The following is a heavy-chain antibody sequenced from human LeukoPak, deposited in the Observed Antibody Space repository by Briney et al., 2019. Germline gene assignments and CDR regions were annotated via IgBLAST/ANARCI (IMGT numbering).Heavy chain of an antibody. J-gene: IGHJ4*02. CDR2: IWHDGSHK. D-gene: IGHD2-2*01. CDR3: AKASSASPSSLNF. V-gene: IGHV3-33*06. CDR1: GFTFSNYG. Sequence: GGPLRLSCAASGFTFSNYGMYWVRQAPGKGLEWVAVIWHDGSHKYYAESVKGRFTISRDNSNNTLYLQLTSLRAEDTAVFYCAKASSASPSSLNFWGQGTLVTVSS.